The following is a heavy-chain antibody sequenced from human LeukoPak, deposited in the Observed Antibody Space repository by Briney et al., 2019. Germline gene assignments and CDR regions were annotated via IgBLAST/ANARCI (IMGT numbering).Heavy chain of an antibody. J-gene: IGHJ4*02. Sequence: GGSLRLSCAASGFMFSSSWMSWVRQAPGNGLEWVAFIRYDGSNKYYADSVKGRFTISRDNSKNTLYLQMNSLRAEDTAVYYCAKWVDSSCSWGYWGQGALVTVSS. CDR1: GFMFSSSW. D-gene: IGHD3-22*01. V-gene: IGHV3-30*02. CDR2: IRYDGSNK. CDR3: AKWVDSSCSWGY.